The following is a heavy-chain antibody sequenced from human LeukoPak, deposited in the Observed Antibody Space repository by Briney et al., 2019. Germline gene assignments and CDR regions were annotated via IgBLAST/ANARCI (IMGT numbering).Heavy chain of an antibody. CDR3: ARARNGTLKY. CDR2: ISYDGNHK. D-gene: IGHD1-26*01. Sequence: PGRSLRLSCAASGFTFSHYAMHWVRQALGKGLEWVAVISYDGNHKYYADSVKGRFTISRDNSKNTLYVQMNSLRAEDTAVYYCARARNGTLKYWGQGTLVTVCS. V-gene: IGHV3-30*01. J-gene: IGHJ4*02. CDR1: GFTFSHYA.